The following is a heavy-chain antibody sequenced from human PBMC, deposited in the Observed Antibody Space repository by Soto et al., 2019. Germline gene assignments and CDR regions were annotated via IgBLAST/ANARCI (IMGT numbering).Heavy chain of an antibody. CDR2: ISDSGGST. CDR3: AKDGGWSLAVAGLFDY. CDR1: GSPFISDA. Sequence: EVHLLEYGGGWLQPGGSRSLSWVVPGSPFISDAMSWFPQAPGGGLEWVSGISDSGGSTYYADSVKGRFTISRDNAKNTLYLQMKSLRVEDTALYYCAKDGGWSLAVAGLFDYWGPGTQVTVSS. D-gene: IGHD6-19*01. V-gene: IGHV3-23*01. J-gene: IGHJ4*02.